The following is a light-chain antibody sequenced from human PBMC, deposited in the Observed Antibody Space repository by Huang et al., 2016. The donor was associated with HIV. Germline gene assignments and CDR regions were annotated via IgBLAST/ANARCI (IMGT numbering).Light chain of an antibody. J-gene: IGKJ1*01. CDR2: VAS. Sequence: EIVMTQSPATLSVSPGAKATLSCRARQSVSSDLAWSQQKPGQAPRLLIYVASTRATGIPARFSGSGSGTEFTLTISSLQSEDFALYYCQQYNNWPRTFGQGTKVEIK. CDR1: QSVSSD. CDR3: QQYNNWPRT. V-gene: IGKV3-15*01.